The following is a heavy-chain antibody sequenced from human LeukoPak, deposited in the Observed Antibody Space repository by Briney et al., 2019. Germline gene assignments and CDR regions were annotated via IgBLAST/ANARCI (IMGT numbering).Heavy chain of an antibody. D-gene: IGHD3-10*01. V-gene: IGHV2-5*02. CDR2: IYWDDDQ. CDR1: GFSLSTSGVG. J-gene: IGHJ4*02. CDR3: AHTGYYYGSGSYNNFDY. Sequence: SGPTLVEPTQTLTLTCTFSGFSLSTSGVGVGWIRQPPGKALEWIALIYWDDDQRYSPSLKSRLTITKDTSKNQVVLTMTNMDPVDTATYYCAHTGYYYGSGSYNNFDYWGQGTLVTVSS.